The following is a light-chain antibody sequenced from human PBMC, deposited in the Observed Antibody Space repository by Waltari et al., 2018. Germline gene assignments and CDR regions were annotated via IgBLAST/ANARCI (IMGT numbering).Light chain of an antibody. V-gene: IGKV3-15*01. Sequence: EIVMTQSPATLSVSPGERATLSCRASQSISIYLAWFQQKPGQAPRLLIYHASTRATGIPARLSGSGSGTEFTLTIDSLQPDDFATYYCQQYNRFSPFGQGTNVEVK. CDR2: HAS. CDR1: QSISIY. J-gene: IGKJ1*01. CDR3: QQYNRFSP.